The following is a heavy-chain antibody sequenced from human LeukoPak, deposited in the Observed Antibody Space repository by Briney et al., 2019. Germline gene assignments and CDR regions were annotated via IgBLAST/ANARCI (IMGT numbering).Heavy chain of an antibody. CDR1: GFTFSSYG. CDR2: ISSSSSDI. J-gene: IGHJ4*02. V-gene: IGHV3-21*01. D-gene: IGHD3-9*01. CDR3: ARDLALRYFDWLPRGALDY. Sequence: GGSLRLSCEGSGFTFSSYGMNWVRQAPGKGLEWVSCISSSSSDIYYADSVKGRFTISRDNAKNSLYLQMNSLRAEDTAVYYCARDLALRYFDWLPRGALDYWGQGTLVTVSS.